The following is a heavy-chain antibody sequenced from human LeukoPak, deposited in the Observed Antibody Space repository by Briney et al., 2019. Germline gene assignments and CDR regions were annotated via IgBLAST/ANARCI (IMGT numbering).Heavy chain of an antibody. CDR3: ARDGRRWLQQRNY. CDR2: ISDDGSGT. V-gene: IGHV3-23*01. J-gene: IGHJ4*02. Sequence: GGSLRLSCAASGFTFSDYAMSWVRQAPGQGLEWVSTISDDGSGTYYADSVKGRFTISRDNAKNSLYLQMNSLRAEDTAVYYCARDGRRWLQQRNYWGQGTLVTVSS. D-gene: IGHD5-24*01. CDR1: GFTFSDYA.